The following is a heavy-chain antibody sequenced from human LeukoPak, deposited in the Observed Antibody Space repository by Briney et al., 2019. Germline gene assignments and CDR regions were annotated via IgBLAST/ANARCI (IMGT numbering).Heavy chain of an antibody. D-gene: IGHD6-19*01. CDR3: AKDRGKQWPNWYFDV. V-gene: IGHV3-23*01. CDR2: ISGSGGSI. Sequence: GGSLRLFCAASGFTFSTYAMSWVRQAPGKGLEWVSTISGSGGSIYYADPVKGQLTISRDNSKNTLYLQMSSLRAEDTAVYYCAKDRGKQWPNWYFDVWGRGTLVTVSS. J-gene: IGHJ2*01. CDR1: GFTFSTYA.